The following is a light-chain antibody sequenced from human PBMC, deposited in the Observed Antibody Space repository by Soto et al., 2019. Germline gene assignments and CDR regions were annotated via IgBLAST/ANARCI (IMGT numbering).Light chain of an antibody. Sequence: DIQMTQSPSTLSASVGDRVTITCRASQSISSWLAWYQQKPGKAPKLLIYDASSLKSGVPARFSGSGSGTEFSLSITSLQPEDFATYYCQQLFDSPITFGQGTRLEIK. J-gene: IGKJ5*01. CDR3: QQLFDSPIT. CDR1: QSISSW. CDR2: DAS. V-gene: IGKV1-5*01.